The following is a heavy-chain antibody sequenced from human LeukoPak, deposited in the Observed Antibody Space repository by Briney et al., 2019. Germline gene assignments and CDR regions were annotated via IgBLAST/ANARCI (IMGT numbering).Heavy chain of an antibody. CDR3: AIQKDPAPPGNWYFDL. D-gene: IGHD1-26*01. CDR2: IIPIFGTA. J-gene: IGHJ2*01. V-gene: IGHV1-69*13. CDR1: GGTFSSYA. Sequence: SVTVSCKASGGTFSSYAISWVRQAPGQGLEWMGGIIPIFGTADYAQKFQGRVTITADESTSTAYMELSSLRSEDTAVYYCAIQKDPAPPGNWYFDLWGRGTLVTVSS.